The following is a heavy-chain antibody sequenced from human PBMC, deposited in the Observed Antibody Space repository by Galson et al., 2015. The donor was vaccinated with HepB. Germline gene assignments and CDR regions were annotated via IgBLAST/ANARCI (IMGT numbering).Heavy chain of an antibody. V-gene: IGHV3-7*01. CDR3: ARDRSEAAREDRPLHS. Sequence: SLRLSCAVSGFTFGSYWMSWVRQAPGKGLEWVANIKQDGRQKYYLDSVKGRFTVSRDNAKNSLYLQLNSLRAEDTAVYYCARDRSEAAREDRPLHSWGQGTLVTVSS. CDR1: GFTFGSYW. CDR2: IKQDGRQK. J-gene: IGHJ4*02. D-gene: IGHD6-25*01.